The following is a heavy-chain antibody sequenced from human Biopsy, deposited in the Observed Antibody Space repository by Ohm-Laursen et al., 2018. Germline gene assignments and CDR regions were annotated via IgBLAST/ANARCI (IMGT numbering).Heavy chain of an antibody. CDR2: IWYDGFNR. J-gene: IGHJ3*02. Sequence: SLRLSCAASGFGMYGMHWVRQAPGKGLEWVAFIWYDGFNRYYADSVKGRFTISRDNSKNTLDLQMNSLRAEDTAVYYCATSTMVRSSGHAFDIWGQGTVVTVS. D-gene: IGHD3-10*01. V-gene: IGHV3-33*08. CDR1: GFGMYG. CDR3: ATSTMVRSSGHAFDI.